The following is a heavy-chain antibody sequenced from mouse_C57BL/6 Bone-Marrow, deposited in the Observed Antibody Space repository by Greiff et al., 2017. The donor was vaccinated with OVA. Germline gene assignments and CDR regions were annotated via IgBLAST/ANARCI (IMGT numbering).Heavy chain of an antibody. CDR3: ARELSYYCGSRG. D-gene: IGHD1-1*01. CDR1: GYTFTSYW. J-gene: IGHJ2*01. Sequence: VQLQQPGAELVKPGASVKLSCKASGYTFTSYWMHWVKQRPGQGLEWIGMIHPNSGSTNYNEKFKSKATLTVDKSSSTAYMQLSSLTSEDSAVYYCARELSYYCGSRGWGQGTTLTVSS. V-gene: IGHV1-64*01. CDR2: IHPNSGST.